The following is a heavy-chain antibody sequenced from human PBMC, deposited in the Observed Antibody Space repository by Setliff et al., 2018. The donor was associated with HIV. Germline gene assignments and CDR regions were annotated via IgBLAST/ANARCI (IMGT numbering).Heavy chain of an antibody. CDR3: ARGLVVVTDSDYDTNYYYYYYMDV. CDR2: IYYSGST. Sequence: SETLSLTCIVSGGSFSSSSYYWSWIRQHPGKGLEWIGYIYYSGSTYYNPSLKSRVTISIDTSKNQFSLKLSSVTAADTAVYYCARGLVVVTDSDYDTNYYYYYYMDVWGKGTTVTVSS. J-gene: IGHJ6*03. D-gene: IGHD5-12*01. V-gene: IGHV4-31*03. CDR1: GGSFSSSSYY.